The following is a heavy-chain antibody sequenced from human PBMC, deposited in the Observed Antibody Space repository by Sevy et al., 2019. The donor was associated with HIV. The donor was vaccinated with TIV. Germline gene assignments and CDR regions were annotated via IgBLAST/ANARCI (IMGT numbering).Heavy chain of an antibody. D-gene: IGHD6-13*01. CDR2: INQDGGVT. V-gene: IGHV3-7*01. J-gene: IGHJ4*02. CDR1: GFSLNTYW. CDR3: VRAIAKDGSF. Sequence: GGSLRLSCAASGFSLNTYWMSWVRQAPGKGLEWVANINQDGGVTYYVDSVRGRFTISRDNGRNLVFLQMNSLRVDDTALYFCVRAIAKDGSFWGQGTLVTVSS.